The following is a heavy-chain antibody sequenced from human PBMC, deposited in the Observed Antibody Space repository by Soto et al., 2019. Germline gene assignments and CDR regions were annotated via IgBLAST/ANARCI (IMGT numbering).Heavy chain of an antibody. CDR1: GGSISSRSYS. CDR2: FYYSENT. V-gene: IGHV4-39*01. J-gene: IGHJ6*02. Sequence: SETLSLTCSVSGGSISSRSYSWGWIRQPPGKGLEWIGTFYYSENTYYNPSLKSRVTISVDTSKNQFSLKLSSVTAADTAVYYCAKLAGYCSGNSCHGDYAMDVWGQGTTVTVSS. D-gene: IGHD2-2*01. CDR3: AKLAGYCSGNSCHGDYAMDV.